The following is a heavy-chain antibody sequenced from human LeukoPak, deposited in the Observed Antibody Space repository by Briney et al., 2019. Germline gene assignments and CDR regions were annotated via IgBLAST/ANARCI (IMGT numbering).Heavy chain of an antibody. CDR3: ARGDLIGYCSSTSCYRTGEFDY. J-gene: IGHJ4*02. Sequence: GESLKISCKGSGYSFTSYWISWVRQMPGKGLEWMGRIDPSDSYTNYSPSFQGHVTISADKSISTAYLQWSSLKASDTAMYYCARGDLIGYCSSTSCYRTGEFDYWGQGTLVTVSS. V-gene: IGHV5-10-1*01. CDR1: GYSFTSYW. CDR2: IDPSDSYT. D-gene: IGHD2-2*02.